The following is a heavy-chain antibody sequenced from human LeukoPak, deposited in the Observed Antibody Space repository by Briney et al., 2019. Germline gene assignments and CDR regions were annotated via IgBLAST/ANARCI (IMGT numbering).Heavy chain of an antibody. J-gene: IGHJ4*02. D-gene: IGHD3-22*01. CDR3: AKVFAVVVLGY. CDR1: GFTFSSYA. CDR2: ISGSGGST. Sequence: PGGSLRLSCAASGFTFSSYAMSWVRQAQGKGLEWVSAISGSGGSTYYADSVKGRFTISRDNSENTLYLQMNSLRAEDTAVYYCAKVFAVVVLGYWGQGTLVTVSS. V-gene: IGHV3-23*01.